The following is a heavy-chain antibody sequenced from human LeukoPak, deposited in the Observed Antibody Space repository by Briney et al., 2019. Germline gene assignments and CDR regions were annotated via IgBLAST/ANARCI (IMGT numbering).Heavy chain of an antibody. Sequence: SETLSLTCAVSGYSISSGYFWGWIRQPPGKVLEWIGSIYYSGSTYYNPSLKSRVTISVDTSKNQFSLKLSSVTAADTAVYYCARLPYCGSINCYSPYYFDYWGQGTLVTVSS. CDR3: ARLPYCGSINCYSPYYFDY. CDR1: GYSISSGYF. V-gene: IGHV4-38-2*01. J-gene: IGHJ4*02. CDR2: IYYSGST. D-gene: IGHD2-2*01.